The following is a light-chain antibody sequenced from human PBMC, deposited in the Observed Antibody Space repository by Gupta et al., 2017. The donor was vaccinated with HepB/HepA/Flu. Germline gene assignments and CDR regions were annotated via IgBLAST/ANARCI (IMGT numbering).Light chain of an antibody. CDR2: DAS. CDR3: QQRSNWPRAIT. Sequence: DIVLTQSPATLSLSPGERATLSCRASQSVSSYLAWYQQKPGQAPRLLIYDASNRATGITARFSGSGDGTDFTLTISSREPEDFAGYYGQQRSNWPRAITFGQGTRLEIK. CDR1: QSVSSY. J-gene: IGKJ5*01. V-gene: IGKV3-11*01.